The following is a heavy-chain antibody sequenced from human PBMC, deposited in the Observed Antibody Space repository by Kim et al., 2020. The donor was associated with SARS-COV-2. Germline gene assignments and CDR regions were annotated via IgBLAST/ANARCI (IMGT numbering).Heavy chain of an antibody. CDR1: GFTFGDYA. V-gene: IGHV3-49*03. Sequence: GGSLRLSCTASGFTFGDYAMSWFRQAPGKGLEWVGFIRSKAYGGTTEYAASVKGRFTISRDDSKSIAYLQMNSLKTEDTAVYYCTRAQVQWMVRSEAFDIWGQGTMVTVSS. D-gene: IGHD6-19*01. CDR2: IRSKAYGGTT. J-gene: IGHJ3*02. CDR3: TRAQVQWMVRSEAFDI.